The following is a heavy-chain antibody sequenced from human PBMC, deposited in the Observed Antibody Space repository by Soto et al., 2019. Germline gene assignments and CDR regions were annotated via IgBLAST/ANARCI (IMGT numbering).Heavy chain of an antibody. D-gene: IGHD3-3*01. Sequence: DVQLLESGGGSVQPGGSLRLSCTASGFTFSNYAMSWVRQAPGQGLEWVLSMSGSGGSTYYADSVKGRFTISRDNSKKTLDRHMSSLRAEDTAFYYGAKEPNYEFWSGYRYFDSWGQGSLVTVSS. CDR2: MSGSGGST. V-gene: IGHV3-23*01. CDR3: AKEPNYEFWSGYRYFDS. CDR1: GFTFSNYA. J-gene: IGHJ4*02.